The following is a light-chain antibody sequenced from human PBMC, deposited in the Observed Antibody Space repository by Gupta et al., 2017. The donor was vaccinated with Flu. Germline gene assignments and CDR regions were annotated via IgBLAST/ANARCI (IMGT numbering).Light chain of an antibody. CDR1: QGITVN. CDR2: DAS. Sequence: VDRVTMTCRASQGITVNLAWCQQQPGEAPKLLIHDASTLQSGVPSRFSGSGYGTEFTLTINSLQPEDFATYYCQQLESYPLTFGGGTKVEIK. V-gene: IGKV1-9*01. J-gene: IGKJ4*01. CDR3: QQLESYPLT.